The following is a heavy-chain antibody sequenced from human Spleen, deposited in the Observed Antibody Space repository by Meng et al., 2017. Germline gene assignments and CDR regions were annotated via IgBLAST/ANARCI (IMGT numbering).Heavy chain of an antibody. CDR2: IFYIGST. Sequence: GSLRLSCTVSGGSTSSSSYYWCWIRQPPGKGLQWIGNIFYIGSTYYNPSLKSRLTISVDTSKNQFSLRLSSVTAADTAFYYCARTRIAVAPSDAFDIWGQGTMVTVSS. CDR1: GGSTSSSSYY. J-gene: IGHJ3*02. D-gene: IGHD6-19*01. V-gene: IGHV4-39*07. CDR3: ARTRIAVAPSDAFDI.